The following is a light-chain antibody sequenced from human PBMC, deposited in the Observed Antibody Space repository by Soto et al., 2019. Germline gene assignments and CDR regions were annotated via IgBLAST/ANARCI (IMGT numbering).Light chain of an antibody. CDR3: QQFSSYPLT. V-gene: IGKV3-20*01. Sequence: EIVMTQSPATLSVSPGDRATFSCRASQSVSSKLAWYQQKPGQAPRLLIYGASSRATGIPDRFSGSGSGTDFTLTISRLEPEDFAVYYCQQFSSYPLTLGGGTKVDI. J-gene: IGKJ4*01. CDR2: GAS. CDR1: QSVSSK.